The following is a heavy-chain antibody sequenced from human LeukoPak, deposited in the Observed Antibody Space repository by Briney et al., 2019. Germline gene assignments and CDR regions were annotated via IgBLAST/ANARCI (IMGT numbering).Heavy chain of an antibody. Sequence: SETLSLTCAVYGGSFSGYYWSWIRQPPGKGLEWIGEINHSGSTNYNPSLKSRVTISVDTSKNQFSLKLSSVTAADTAVYYCARHHAEILVPNDWGQGTLVTVSS. D-gene: IGHD1-1*01. V-gene: IGHV4-34*01. J-gene: IGHJ4*02. CDR1: GGSFSGYY. CDR2: INHSGST. CDR3: ARHHAEILVPND.